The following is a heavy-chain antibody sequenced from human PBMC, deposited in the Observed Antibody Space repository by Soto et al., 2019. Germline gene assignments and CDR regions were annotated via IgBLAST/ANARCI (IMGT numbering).Heavy chain of an antibody. CDR3: ARVYCSTTSCYGDV. CDR2: ISSSGRHM. Sequence: GGSLRLSCAASGFTFSDYYMSWIRQAPGKGLEWVSYISSSGRHMFYADSVKGQFTISRDNAKNSLYLQMKSLRAEDTAVYYCARVYCSTTSCYGDVWGQGT. D-gene: IGHD2-2*01. J-gene: IGHJ6*02. CDR1: GFTFSDYY. V-gene: IGHV3-11*01.